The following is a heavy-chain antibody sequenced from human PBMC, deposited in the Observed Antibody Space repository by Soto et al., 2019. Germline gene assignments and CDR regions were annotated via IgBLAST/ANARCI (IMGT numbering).Heavy chain of an antibody. CDR1: GFTFSSYA. D-gene: IGHD3-22*01. V-gene: IGHV3-30-3*01. CDR2: ISYDGSNK. Sequence: GGSLRLSCAASGFTFSSYAMHWVRQAPGKGLEWVAVISYDGSNKYYADTVKGRFTISRDNSKNTQYLQMNSLRAEDTAVYYYARGEWGSSVEVRYYDSSGYWGQGTLVTVSS. J-gene: IGHJ4*02. CDR3: ARGEWGSSVEVRYYDSSGY.